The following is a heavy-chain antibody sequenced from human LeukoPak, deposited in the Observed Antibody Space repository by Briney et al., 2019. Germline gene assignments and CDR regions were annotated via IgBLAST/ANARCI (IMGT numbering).Heavy chain of an antibody. CDR3: AKEGTPQVSTWYDL. V-gene: IGHV3-30*18. Sequence: GGSLRLSCAASGVTLSPYGMHWVRQAPGKGLEWVAVISYEGGAQHYADSVKGRFIISRDNPRNTLYLQMNILRTEDTAVYYCAKEGTPQVSTWYDLWGQGTQVIVSS. CDR1: GVTLSPYG. CDR2: ISYEGGAQ. J-gene: IGHJ5*02. D-gene: IGHD3-10*01.